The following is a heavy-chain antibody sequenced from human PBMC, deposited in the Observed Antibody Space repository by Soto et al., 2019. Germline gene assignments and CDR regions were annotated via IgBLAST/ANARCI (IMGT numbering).Heavy chain of an antibody. Sequence: EVQLLESGGGLVQPGGSLRLSCAASGFTFSSYAMSWVRQAPGKGLEWVSAISGSGGSTYYADSVKGRFTISRDNSKNTLYLQMNSLRAEDTAVYYCARGLRDFDWRLPFGYWGQGTLVTVSS. CDR3: ARGLRDFDWRLPFGY. V-gene: IGHV3-23*01. D-gene: IGHD3-9*01. CDR1: GFTFSSYA. CDR2: ISGSGGST. J-gene: IGHJ4*02.